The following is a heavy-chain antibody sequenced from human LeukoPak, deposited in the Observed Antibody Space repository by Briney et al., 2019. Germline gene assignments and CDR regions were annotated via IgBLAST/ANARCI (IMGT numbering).Heavy chain of an antibody. V-gene: IGHV1-69*13. D-gene: IGHD6-13*01. CDR1: GGTFSSYA. J-gene: IGHJ4*02. CDR2: IIPIFGTA. CDR3: AREESSSWYALTDY. Sequence: SVKVSCKASGGTFSSYAISWVRQAPGQRLEWMGGIIPIFGTANYAQKFQGRVTITADESTSTAYMELSSLRSEDTAVYYCAREESSSWYALTDYWGQGTLVTVSS.